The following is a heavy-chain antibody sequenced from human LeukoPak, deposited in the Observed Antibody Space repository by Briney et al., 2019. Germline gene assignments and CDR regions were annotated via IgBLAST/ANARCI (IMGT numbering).Heavy chain of an antibody. CDR1: GFTFSDNY. V-gene: IGHV3-11*04. D-gene: IGHD6-19*01. CDR2: ISSSGNTT. Sequence: GGSLRLSCAASGFTFSDNYMSWIRQAPGKGLEWVSYISSSGNTTYKADSVKGRFSITRDNAKNSLYLQMNSLRAEDTAVYYCARDGGSAWFLDYWGQGTLVTVSS. J-gene: IGHJ4*02. CDR3: ARDGGSAWFLDY.